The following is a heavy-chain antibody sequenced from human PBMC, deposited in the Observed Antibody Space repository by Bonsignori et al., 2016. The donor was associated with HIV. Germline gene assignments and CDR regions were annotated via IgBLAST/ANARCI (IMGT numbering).Heavy chain of an antibody. Sequence: GGSLRLSCAASGFTFSSYEMNWVRQAPGKGLEWVSYISSSGSTIYYADSVKGRFTISRDNAKNSLYLQMNSLRAEDTAVYYCARARAPWGDAFDIWGQGTMVTVSS. CDR3: ARARAPWGDAFDI. CDR1: GFTFSSYE. D-gene: IGHD7-27*01. CDR2: ISSSGSTI. V-gene: IGHV3-48*03. J-gene: IGHJ3*02.